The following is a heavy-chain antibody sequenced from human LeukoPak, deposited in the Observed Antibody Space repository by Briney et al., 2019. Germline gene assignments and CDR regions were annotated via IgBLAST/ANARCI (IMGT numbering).Heavy chain of an antibody. V-gene: IGHV1-69*06. D-gene: IGHD3-10*01. CDR1: GGTFSSYA. Sequence: SVKVSCKASGGTFSSYAISWVRQAPGQGLEWMGGIIPIFGTANYAQKFQGRVTITADKSTSTAYMELSSLRSEDTAVYYCAREWIPMVRGVIISNWFDPWGQGTLVTVSS. CDR3: AREWIPMVRGVIISNWFDP. J-gene: IGHJ5*02. CDR2: IIPIFGTA.